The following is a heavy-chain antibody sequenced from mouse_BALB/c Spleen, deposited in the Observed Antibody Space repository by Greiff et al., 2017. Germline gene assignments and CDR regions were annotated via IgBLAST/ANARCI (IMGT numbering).Heavy chain of an antibody. D-gene: IGHD2-3*01. Sequence: VQLQQSGAELVKPGASVKLSCTASGFNIKDTYMHWVKQRPEQGLEWIGRIDPANGSTKYDPKFQGKATITADTSSNTAYLQLSSLTSEDTAVYYCAGHGYYPWFAYWGQGTLVTVSA. CDR2: IDPANGST. CDR3: AGHGYYPWFAY. V-gene: IGHV14-3*02. J-gene: IGHJ3*01. CDR1: GFNIKDTY.